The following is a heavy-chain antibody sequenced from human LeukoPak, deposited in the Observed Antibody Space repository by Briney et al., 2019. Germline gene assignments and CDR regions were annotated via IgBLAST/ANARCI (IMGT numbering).Heavy chain of an antibody. CDR2: VRQDGGEG. CDR1: GFTFNTYW. J-gene: IGHJ6*03. CDR3: AKNRGAGSHYYYHMNV. Sequence: GGSLRLSCAASGFTFNTYWMTWVRQAPGRGLEWVANVRQDGGEGHYVDSVKGRFTVSRDNAENSLYLQLNSLRVEDTAVYYCAKNRGAGSHYYYHMNVWGKGTTVTVSS. V-gene: IGHV3-7*03. D-gene: IGHD1-26*01.